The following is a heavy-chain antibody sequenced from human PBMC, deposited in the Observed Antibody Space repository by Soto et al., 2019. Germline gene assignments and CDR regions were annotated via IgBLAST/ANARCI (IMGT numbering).Heavy chain of an antibody. CDR3: ASGLWFGELLSY. Sequence: QVQLVESGGGVVQPGRSLRLSCAASGFTFSSYAMHWVRQAPGKGLEWVAVISYDGSNKYYADSVKGRFTISRDNSKNTLYLKMNSLRAEDTAVYYCASGLWFGELLSYWGQGTLVTVSS. J-gene: IGHJ4*02. CDR1: GFTFSSYA. V-gene: IGHV3-30-3*01. D-gene: IGHD3-10*01. CDR2: ISYDGSNK.